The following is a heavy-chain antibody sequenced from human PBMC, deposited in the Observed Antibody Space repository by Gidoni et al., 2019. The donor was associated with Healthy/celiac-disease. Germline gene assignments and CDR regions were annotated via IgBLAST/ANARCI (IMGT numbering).Heavy chain of an antibody. CDR2: INHSGST. V-gene: IGHV4-34*01. D-gene: IGHD1-20*01. J-gene: IGHJ4*02. CDR3: ARVPYNWNYFDY. Sequence: QVQLQQWGAGLLKPSETLSLTCAVYGGSFSGYYWSWIRQPPGKGLEWIGEINHSGSTNYNPSLKSRVTISVDTSKNQFSLKLSSVTAADTAVYYGARVPYNWNYFDYWGQGTLVTVSS. CDR1: GGSFSGYY.